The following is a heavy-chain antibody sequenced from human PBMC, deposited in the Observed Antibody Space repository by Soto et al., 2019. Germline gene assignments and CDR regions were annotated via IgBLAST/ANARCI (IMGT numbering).Heavy chain of an antibody. CDR3: VLSSRSSGWLVCDY. J-gene: IGHJ4*02. CDR1: GGTFSSYA. CDR2: IIPIFGTA. Sequence: SVKVSCKASGGTFSSYAISWVLQAPGQGLEWMGGIIPIFGTANYARKFQGRVTITADKSTSTAYMELSGLRSEDTAVYYCVLSSRSSGWLVCDYWGQGTLVTVS. V-gene: IGHV1-69*06. D-gene: IGHD6-19*01.